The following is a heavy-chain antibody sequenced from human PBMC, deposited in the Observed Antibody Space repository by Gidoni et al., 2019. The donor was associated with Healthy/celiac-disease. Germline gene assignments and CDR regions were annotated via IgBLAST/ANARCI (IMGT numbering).Heavy chain of an antibody. V-gene: IGHV3-33*01. CDR1: GFPFSSYG. J-gene: IGHJ4*02. CDR2: IWYDGSNK. CDR3: ARGGRGYSSSWSDTNFDY. Sequence: VQLVESGGGVVQPGRSLRLSCAAPGFPFSSYGMHWVRQAPGKGLEWVAVIWYDGSNKYYADSVKGRFTISRDNSKNTLYLQMNSLRAEDTAVYYCARGGRGYSSSWSDTNFDYWGQGTLVTVSS. D-gene: IGHD6-13*01.